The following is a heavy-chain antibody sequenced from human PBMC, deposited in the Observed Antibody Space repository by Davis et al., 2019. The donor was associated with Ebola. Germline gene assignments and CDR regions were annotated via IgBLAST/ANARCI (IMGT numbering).Heavy chain of an antibody. V-gene: IGHV3-23*01. D-gene: IGHD3-16*01. J-gene: IGHJ4*02. CDR1: GFTFTSNA. Sequence: GESLKISCAASGFTFTSNAMSWVRQAPGKGLEWVSVISGTGSTTNYADSVRGRFTISRDNSKNTLFLQLKSLKVEDTAVYYCAKEENGGLFDDWGQGTLVTVSS. CDR2: ISGTGSTT. CDR3: AKEENGGLFDD.